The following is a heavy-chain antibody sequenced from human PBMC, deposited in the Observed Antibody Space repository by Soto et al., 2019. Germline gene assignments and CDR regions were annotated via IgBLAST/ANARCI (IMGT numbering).Heavy chain of an antibody. CDR1: GLTVSGKKY. D-gene: IGHD4-4*01. CDR2: FYDLDGT. J-gene: IGHJ3*01. Sequence: XESLRLSCAVSGLTVSGKKYVSWFRQAPGKGLEWVSGFYDLDGTYYADSLKGRFTTSGDSSRTIVYLQMNGLRPEDTAVYYCATWHLQEHAYDVWGQGTTVTVSS. V-gene: IGHV3-53*01. CDR3: ATWHLQEHAYDV.